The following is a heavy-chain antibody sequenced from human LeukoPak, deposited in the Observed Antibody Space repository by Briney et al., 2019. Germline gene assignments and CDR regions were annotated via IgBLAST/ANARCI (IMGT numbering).Heavy chain of an antibody. Sequence: PGGSLRLSCAASGFTFSSYGMHWVRQAPGKGLEWVAFIRYDGSNKYYADSVKGRFTISRDNSKNTLYLQMNSLRAEDTAVYYCAKAEIPWGVENQFYWGQGTLVTVSS. CDR1: GFTFSSYG. CDR2: IRYDGSNK. V-gene: IGHV3-30*02. D-gene: IGHD3-16*01. CDR3: AKAEIPWGVENQFY. J-gene: IGHJ4*02.